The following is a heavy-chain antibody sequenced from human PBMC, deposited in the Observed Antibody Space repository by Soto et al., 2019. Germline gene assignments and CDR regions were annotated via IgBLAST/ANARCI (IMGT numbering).Heavy chain of an antibody. Sequence: GGSLRLSCAASGFTFSSHAMHWVRQAPGKGLEYVSAISSNGGSTYYANSVKGRFTISRDNSKNTLYLQMGSLRAEDMAVYYCARVKACSGGSCYWSPFDYWGQGTLVTVSS. J-gene: IGHJ4*02. V-gene: IGHV3-64*01. CDR1: GFTFSSHA. CDR3: ARVKACSGGSCYWSPFDY. D-gene: IGHD2-15*01. CDR2: ISSNGGST.